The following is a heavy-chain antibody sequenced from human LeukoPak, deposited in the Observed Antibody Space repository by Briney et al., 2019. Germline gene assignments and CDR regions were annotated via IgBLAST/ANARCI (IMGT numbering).Heavy chain of an antibody. CDR2: INHSGST. CDR1: GGSFSGYY. J-gene: IGHJ4*02. CDR3: ARAGRGADY. V-gene: IGHV4-34*01. D-gene: IGHD1-26*01. Sequence: SETLSLTCAVYGGSFSGYYWSWIRQPPGKGLEWIGEINHSGSTNYNPSLKSRVTISVDTSKNQFSLRLSSVTAADTAVYYCARAGRGADYWGQGTLVTVSS.